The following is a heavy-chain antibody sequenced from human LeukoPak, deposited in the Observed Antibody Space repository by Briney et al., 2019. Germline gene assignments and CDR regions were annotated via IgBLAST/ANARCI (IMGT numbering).Heavy chain of an antibody. D-gene: IGHD5-12*01. V-gene: IGHV3-64*01. J-gene: IGHJ4*02. Sequence: GGSLRLSCAASGFIFRNYAMHWVRQAPGKGLEYVSAISSSGDNTYYGNSVRGRFTISRDNSKNTLFLQMGSLRVEDTAVYYCVREERGLAIDYWGQGTLVIVSS. CDR2: ISSSGDNT. CDR1: GFIFRNYA. CDR3: VREERGLAIDY.